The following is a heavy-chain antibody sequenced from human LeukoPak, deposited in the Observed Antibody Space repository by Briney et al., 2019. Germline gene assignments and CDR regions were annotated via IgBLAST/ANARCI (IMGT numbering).Heavy chain of an antibody. CDR1: GFTVSSNY. D-gene: IGHD6-13*01. V-gene: IGHV3-66*02. Sequence: QPGGSLRLSGAASGFTVSSNYMSWVRQAPGKGLEWVSVIYSGGSTYYADSVRGRFTISRDNSKNTLYLQMNSLGADDTALYYCARGAAAGEGYFDYWGQGTLVTVSS. CDR2: IYSGGST. CDR3: ARGAAAGEGYFDY. J-gene: IGHJ4*02.